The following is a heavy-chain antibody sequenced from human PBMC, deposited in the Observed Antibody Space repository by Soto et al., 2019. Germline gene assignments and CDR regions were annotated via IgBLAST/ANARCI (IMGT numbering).Heavy chain of an antibody. D-gene: IGHD6-13*01. CDR1: GFTFSMYS. V-gene: IGHV3-21*01. Sequence: PGGSLRLSCAASGFTFSMYSMNWVRQAPGKGLEWVSSIDRSGTYIYYGDSVKGRFTISRDDAKNSLYLEMNSLRAEDTAVYYCARGSVLAAASSDYWGQGTLVTVPQ. J-gene: IGHJ4*02. CDR3: ARGSVLAAASSDY. CDR2: IDRSGTYI.